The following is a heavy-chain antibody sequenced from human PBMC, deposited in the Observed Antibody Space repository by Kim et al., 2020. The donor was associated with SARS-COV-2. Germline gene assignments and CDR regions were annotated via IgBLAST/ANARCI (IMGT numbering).Heavy chain of an antibody. V-gene: IGHV4-39*01. CDR1: GGSISSSSYY. CDR2: IYYSGST. D-gene: IGHD3-10*01. Sequence: SETLSLTCTVSGGSISSSSYYWGWIRQPRGKGLEWIGSIYYSGSTYYNPSLKSRVTISVDTSKNQFSLKLSSVTAADTAVYYCASLTRRITMVRGVISRLFDYWGQGTLVTVSS. CDR3: ASLTRRITMVRGVISRLFDY. J-gene: IGHJ4*02.